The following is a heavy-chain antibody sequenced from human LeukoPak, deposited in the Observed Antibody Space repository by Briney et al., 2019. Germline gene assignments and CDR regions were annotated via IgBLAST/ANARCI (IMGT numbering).Heavy chain of an antibody. Sequence: GGSLRLSCAASGFAFSSYWMSWVRQAPGKGLEWVANIKQDGSEKYYVDSVKGRFTISRDNAKNSLYLQMNSLRAEDTAVYYCARDSYYYDSSGKLDYWGQGTLVTVSS. J-gene: IGHJ4*02. V-gene: IGHV3-7*01. CDR1: GFAFSSYW. CDR2: IKQDGSEK. D-gene: IGHD3-22*01. CDR3: ARDSYYYDSSGKLDY.